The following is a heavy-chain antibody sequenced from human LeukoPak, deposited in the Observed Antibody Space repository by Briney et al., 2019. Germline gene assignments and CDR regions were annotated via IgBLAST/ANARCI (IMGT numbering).Heavy chain of an antibody. Sequence: GGSLRLSCAASGFTFSSSSMNWVRQAPGKGLEWVSAISGSGGSTYYADSVKGRFTISRDNSKNTLYLQMSSLRAEDTSIYFCAKALEQETVIALDSWGQGTLVTVSS. CDR2: ISGSGGST. D-gene: IGHD6-13*01. J-gene: IGHJ4*02. V-gene: IGHV3-23*01. CDR1: GFTFSSSS. CDR3: AKALEQETVIALDS.